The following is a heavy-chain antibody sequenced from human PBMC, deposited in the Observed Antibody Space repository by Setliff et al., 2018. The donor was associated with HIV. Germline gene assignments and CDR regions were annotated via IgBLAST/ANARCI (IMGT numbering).Heavy chain of an antibody. V-gene: IGHV1-3*01. D-gene: IGHD6-19*01. J-gene: IGHJ4*02. Sequence: ASVKVSCKASGYNFTSYAMHWVRQAPGQRLEWMGWINAGNGDTKDSQKFQGRVTFTWDTSASTAYMQLSSLRSEDTAVYYCARDEGSGWPLDYWGQGTLVTVSS. CDR2: INAGNGDT. CDR3: ARDEGSGWPLDY. CDR1: GYNFTSYA.